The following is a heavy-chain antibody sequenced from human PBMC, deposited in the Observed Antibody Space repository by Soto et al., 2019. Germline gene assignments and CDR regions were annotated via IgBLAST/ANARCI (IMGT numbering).Heavy chain of an antibody. D-gene: IGHD3-3*01. CDR3: ARGFLEWFRRDWFDP. V-gene: IGHV1-69*02. J-gene: IGHJ5*02. CDR2: IIPILGIA. CDR1: GGTFSSYT. Sequence: ASVKVSCKASGGTFSSYTISWVRQAPGQGLEWMGRIIPILGIANYAQKFQGRVTITADKSTSTAYMELSSLRSEDTAVYYCARGFLEWFRRDWFDPWGQGTLVTVSS.